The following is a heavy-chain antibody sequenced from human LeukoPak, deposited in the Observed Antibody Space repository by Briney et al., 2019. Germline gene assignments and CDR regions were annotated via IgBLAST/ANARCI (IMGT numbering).Heavy chain of an antibody. J-gene: IGHJ3*02. CDR1: GGSINNNY. V-gene: IGHV4-4*09. D-gene: IGHD1-26*01. CDR2: IYARGST. CDR3: ARPMAGIVGAPFHI. Sequence: SETLSLTCTVSGGSINNNYWSWIRQPPGKALEWVGYIYARGSTNYNPSLKSRVTISVDMSKNQFSLKLSSVTAADTAVYYCARPMAGIVGAPFHIWGQGTMVTVSS.